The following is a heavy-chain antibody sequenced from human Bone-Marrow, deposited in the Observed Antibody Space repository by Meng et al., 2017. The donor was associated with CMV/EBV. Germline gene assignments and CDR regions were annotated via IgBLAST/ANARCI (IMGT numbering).Heavy chain of an antibody. V-gene: IGHV3-9*01. CDR3: AKDGRRNSDYPYFDS. CDR2: VSWKSGRL. J-gene: IGHJ4*02. D-gene: IGHD2/OR15-2a*01. Sequence: SLKISCAASGFTFDDYAMHWVRQAPGKGLEWVSSVSWKSGRLAYANSVEGRFTISRDNARNSVYLQMDSLRTEDTALYYCAKDGRRNSDYPYFDSWGQGTLVTVSS. CDR1: GFTFDDYA.